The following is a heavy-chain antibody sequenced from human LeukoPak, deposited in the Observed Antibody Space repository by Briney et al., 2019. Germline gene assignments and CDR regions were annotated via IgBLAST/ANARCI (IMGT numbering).Heavy chain of an antibody. CDR3: ARDASYSSSWYGPPGYYYYYGMDV. V-gene: IGHV1-69*05. D-gene: IGHD6-13*01. J-gene: IGHJ6*02. CDR2: IIPIFGTA. CDR1: GGTFSSYA. Sequence: ASVKVSCKASGGTFSSYAISWVRQAPGQGLEWMGGIIPIFGTANYAQKFQGRVTITTDESTSTAYMELSSLRSEDTAVYYCARDASYSSSWYGPPGYYYYYGMDVWGQGTTVTVSS.